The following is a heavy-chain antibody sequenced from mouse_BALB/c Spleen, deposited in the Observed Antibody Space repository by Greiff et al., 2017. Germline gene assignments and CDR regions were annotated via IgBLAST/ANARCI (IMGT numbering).Heavy chain of an antibody. J-gene: IGHJ4*01. CDR2: ISSGSSTI. V-gene: IGHV5-17*02. CDR1: GFTFSSFG. Sequence: DVQLVESGGGLVQPGGSRKLSCAASGFTFSSFGMHWVRQAPEKGLEWVAYISSGSSTIYYADTVKGRFTISRDNPKNTLFLQMTSLRSEDTAMYYCARRITYAMDYWGQGTSVTVSS. D-gene: IGHD2-4*01. CDR3: ARRITYAMDY.